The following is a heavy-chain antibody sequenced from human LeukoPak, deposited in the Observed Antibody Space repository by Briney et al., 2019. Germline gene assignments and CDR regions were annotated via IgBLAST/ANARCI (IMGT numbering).Heavy chain of an antibody. Sequence: AGSLRLSCAASGFTFSSYAMSWVRQAPGKGLEWVSAISGSGGGTYYADSVKGRFTISRDNSKNTLYLQMNSPRAEDTAVYYCAKGFGISTGYYFDYWGQRTLVTVSS. CDR2: ISGSGGGT. D-gene: IGHD2-2*01. CDR3: AKGFGISTGYYFDY. J-gene: IGHJ4*02. CDR1: GFTFSSYA. V-gene: IGHV3-23*01.